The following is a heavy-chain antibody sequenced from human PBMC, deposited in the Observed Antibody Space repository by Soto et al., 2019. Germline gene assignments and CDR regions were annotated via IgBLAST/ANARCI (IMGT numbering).Heavy chain of an antibody. CDR1: GFTFSNYA. Sequence: PGGSLRLSCAASGFTFSNYAMTWVRQAPGKGLEWVSAISGSGGSTDYADSVKGRFTISRDNSKNTLYLQIISLRAEDTAVYYCAKAQTTVSLFFDAMDVWGQGTTVTVSS. V-gene: IGHV3-23*01. J-gene: IGHJ6*02. D-gene: IGHD4-17*01. CDR2: ISGSGGST. CDR3: AKAQTTVSLFFDAMDV.